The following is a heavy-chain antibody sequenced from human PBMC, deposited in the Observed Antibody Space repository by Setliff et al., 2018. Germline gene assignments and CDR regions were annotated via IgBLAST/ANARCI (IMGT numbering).Heavy chain of an antibody. D-gene: IGHD4-17*01. CDR2: IRGSGGST. CDR1: GLTFSSYA. Sequence: GSLRLSCAASGLTFSSYAMTWVRQAPGKGLEWLSAIRGSGGSTLYADSVKGRFTISRDNSQNTLYLQMNSLRVEDTAVYYCAKDPNGDYVGAFDSWGHGTLVTVSS. V-gene: IGHV3-23*01. CDR3: AKDPNGDYVGAFDS. J-gene: IGHJ5*01.